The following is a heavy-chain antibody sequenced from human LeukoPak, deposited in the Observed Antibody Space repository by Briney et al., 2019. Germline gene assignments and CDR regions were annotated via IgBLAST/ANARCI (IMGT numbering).Heavy chain of an antibody. D-gene: IGHD4-17*01. CDR2: IYYSGST. CDR1: GDSISSGDYS. J-gene: IGHJ6*02. CDR3: ARVLRYGEGYYYYYGMDV. Sequence: SETLSLTCTVSGDSISSGDYSWSWIRQPPGKGLEWIGYIYYSGSTYYDPSLKSRVSILVDTSKNQFSLKLSSVTAADTAVYFCARVLRYGEGYYYYYGMDVWGQGTTVTASS. V-gene: IGHV4-30-4*01.